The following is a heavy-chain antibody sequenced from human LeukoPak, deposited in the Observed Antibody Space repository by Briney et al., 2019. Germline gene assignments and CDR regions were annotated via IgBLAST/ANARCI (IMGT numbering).Heavy chain of an antibody. CDR1: GGSFSGYY. J-gene: IGHJ4*02. CDR3: ARGQGTVTTH. Sequence: TSETLSLTCAVSGGSFSGYYWTWIRQPPGKGLEWIGEISHSGSANYNPSLMSRVTISLDTSKNHFSLNLSSVTAADTAVYYCARGQGTVTTHWGQGTLVTVSS. D-gene: IGHD4-11*01. CDR2: ISHSGSA. V-gene: IGHV4-34*01.